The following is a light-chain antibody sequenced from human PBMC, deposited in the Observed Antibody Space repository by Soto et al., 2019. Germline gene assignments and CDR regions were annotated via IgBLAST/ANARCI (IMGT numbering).Light chain of an antibody. CDR3: SSYGGSNNLL. CDR2: DVI. J-gene: IGLJ2*01. Sequence: QSVLTQPPSASGSPGQSVTISCTGTSRDIGGYDFVSWYQQHPGKAPKLLIYDVIKRPSVVPDRFSGSKSGNTASLPVSGLQTDDEADYYCSSYGGSNNLLFGGGTQLTVL. CDR1: SRDIGGYDF. V-gene: IGLV2-8*01.